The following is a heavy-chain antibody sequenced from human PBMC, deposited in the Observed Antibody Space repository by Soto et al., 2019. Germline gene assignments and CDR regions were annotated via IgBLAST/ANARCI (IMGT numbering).Heavy chain of an antibody. CDR1: GYTLTELS. J-gene: IGHJ5*02. CDR3: ATSNLGWVAQWLVRGWFHP. V-gene: IGHV1-24*01. CDR2: FDPEDGET. D-gene: IGHD6-19*01. Sequence: ASVKVSCKVSGYTLTELSMHWVRQAPGKGLEWMGGFDPEDGETIYAQKFQGRVTMTEDTSTDTAYMELSSLRSEDTAVYYCATSNLGWVAQWLVRGWFHPWGQGTLVTVSS.